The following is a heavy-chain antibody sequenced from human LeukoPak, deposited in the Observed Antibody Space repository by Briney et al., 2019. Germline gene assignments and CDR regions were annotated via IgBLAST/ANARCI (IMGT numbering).Heavy chain of an antibody. CDR1: GGSISSSSYY. V-gene: IGHV4-39*01. Sequence: SETLSLTCTVSGGSISSSSYYWGWIRQPPGKGLEWIGSIYYSGSTYYNPSLKSRVTISVDTSENQFSLKLSSVTAADTAVYYCARTNWNFDYWGQGTLVTVSS. CDR3: ARTNWNFDY. CDR2: IYYSGST. J-gene: IGHJ4*02. D-gene: IGHD1-20*01.